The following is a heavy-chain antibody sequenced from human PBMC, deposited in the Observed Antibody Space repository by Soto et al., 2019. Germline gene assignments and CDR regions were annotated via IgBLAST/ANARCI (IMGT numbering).Heavy chain of an antibody. CDR3: ARVHWGYSYGAFDY. J-gene: IGHJ4*02. V-gene: IGHV1-3*01. D-gene: IGHD5-18*01. CDR1: GYTFTSYA. Sequence: ASVKVSCKASGYTFTSYAMHWVRQAPGQRLEWMGWINAGNGNTKYSQKFQGRVTITRDTSASTAYMELSSLRSEDTAVYYCARVHWGYSYGAFDYWGQGTLVTVSS. CDR2: INAGNGNT.